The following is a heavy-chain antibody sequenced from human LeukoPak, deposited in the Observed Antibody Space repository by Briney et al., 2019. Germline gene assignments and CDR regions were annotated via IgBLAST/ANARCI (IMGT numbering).Heavy chain of an antibody. V-gene: IGHV3-21*04. Sequence: PGGSLRLSCAASGFTFSSYSMNWVRQAPGKGLEWVSSISSSSSYIYYADSVKGRFTISRDNAKNSLYLQMNSLRAEDTAVYYCARERARWEMATTYYFDYWGQGTLVTVSS. CDR2: ISSSSSYI. D-gene: IGHD5-24*01. CDR3: ARERARWEMATTYYFDY. CDR1: GFTFSSYS. J-gene: IGHJ4*02.